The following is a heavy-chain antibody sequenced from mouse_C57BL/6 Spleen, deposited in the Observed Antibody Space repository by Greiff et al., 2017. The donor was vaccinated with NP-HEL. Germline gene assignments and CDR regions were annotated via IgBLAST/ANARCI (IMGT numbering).Heavy chain of an antibody. Sequence: QVHVKQSGAELARPGASVKMSCKASGYTFTSYTMHWVKQRPGQGLEWIGYINPSSGYTKYNQKFKDKATLTADKSSSTAYMQLSSLTSEDSAVYYCARGLITTAFDYWGQGTTLTVSS. CDR2: INPSSGYT. CDR3: ARGLITTAFDY. D-gene: IGHD1-2*01. CDR1: GYTFTSYT. V-gene: IGHV1-4*01. J-gene: IGHJ2*01.